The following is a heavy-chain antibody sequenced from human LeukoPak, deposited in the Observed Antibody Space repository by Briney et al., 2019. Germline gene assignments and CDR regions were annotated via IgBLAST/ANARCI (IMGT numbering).Heavy chain of an antibody. J-gene: IGHJ5*02. Sequence: SETLSLTCTVSGGSISSYYWSWIRQPPGKGLEWIGYIYYSGSTYYNPSLKSRVTISVDTSKNQSFLNLSSVTAADTAVYYCARHGNYAGGIDWFDPWGQGTLITVSS. D-gene: IGHD1-7*01. CDR2: IYYSGST. CDR1: GGSISSYY. CDR3: ARHGNYAGGIDWFDP. V-gene: IGHV4-59*08.